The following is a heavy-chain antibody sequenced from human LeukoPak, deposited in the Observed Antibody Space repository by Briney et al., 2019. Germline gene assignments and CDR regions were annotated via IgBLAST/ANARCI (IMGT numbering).Heavy chain of an antibody. CDR3: ARDSYDFWSSAGYFDY. V-gene: IGHV1-2*02. J-gene: IGHJ4*02. Sequence: ASVKVSCKASGYTFTGYYMHWVRQAPGQGLEWMGWINPNSGGTNYAQKFQGRVTMTRDTSISTAYMELSRLRSDDTAVYYCARDSYDFWSSAGYFDYWGQGTLVTVSS. D-gene: IGHD3-3*01. CDR2: INPNSGGT. CDR1: GYTFTGYY.